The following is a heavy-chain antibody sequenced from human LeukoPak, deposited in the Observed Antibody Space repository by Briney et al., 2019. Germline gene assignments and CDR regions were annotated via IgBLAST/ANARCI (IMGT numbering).Heavy chain of an antibody. CDR3: ARYLDYGGNSRVFQH. CDR2: INHGGST. D-gene: IGHD4-23*01. J-gene: IGHJ1*01. V-gene: IGHV4-38-2*02. CDR1: GYSISSGYY. Sequence: PSETLSLTCTVSGYSISSGYYWTWIRPPPGKGLEWIGEINHGGSTNYNPSLKSRVTISVDTSKNQFSLKLSSVTAADTAVYYCARYLDYGGNSRVFQHWGQGTLVTVSS.